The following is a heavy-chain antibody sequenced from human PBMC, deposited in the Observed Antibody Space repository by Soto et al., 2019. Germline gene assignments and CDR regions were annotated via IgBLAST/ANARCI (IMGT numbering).Heavy chain of an antibody. CDR3: ARFFSGGRGVDY. Sequence: SQTLSLTCAISGDSVSSNSAAWTWIRQSPSRGLEWLGRTYYRSEWYNDYAVSVKSRIRINPDTSKNQFSLQLDSVTPDDTALYYCARFFSGGRGVDYWGQGTLVTVSS. D-gene: IGHD3-10*01. CDR2: TYYRSEWYN. V-gene: IGHV6-1*01. J-gene: IGHJ4*02. CDR1: GDSVSSNSAA.